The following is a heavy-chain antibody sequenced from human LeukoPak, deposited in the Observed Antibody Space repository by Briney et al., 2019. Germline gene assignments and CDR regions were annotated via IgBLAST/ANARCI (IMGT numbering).Heavy chain of an antibody. CDR2: IIPILGKA. Sequence: ASVKVSCKASGCTFSNYTISWVRQAPGQGLEWMGRIIPILGKANYAQEFQGRVTITADRSTGTAYMELSSLRSEDTAVYYCARVDYYDSSGYYYFDYWGQGTLVTVSS. J-gene: IGHJ4*02. D-gene: IGHD3-22*01. CDR3: ARVDYYDSSGYYYFDY. V-gene: IGHV1-69*02. CDR1: GCTFSNYT.